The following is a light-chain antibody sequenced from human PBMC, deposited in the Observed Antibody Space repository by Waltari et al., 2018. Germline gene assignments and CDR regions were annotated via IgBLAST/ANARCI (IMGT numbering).Light chain of an antibody. CDR1: QNIRSY. V-gene: IGKV1-39*01. CDR3: QQGYTAPLT. CDR2: GAS. Sequence: IQLTQSPSSLSASEGDRVTITCRASQNIRSYLNWYQQSPGKAPNLLIYGASSLQSGIPSRFSGSGYGTDFTLTISSLQPEDFTTYYCQQGYTAPLTFGGGTKLEIK. J-gene: IGKJ4*01.